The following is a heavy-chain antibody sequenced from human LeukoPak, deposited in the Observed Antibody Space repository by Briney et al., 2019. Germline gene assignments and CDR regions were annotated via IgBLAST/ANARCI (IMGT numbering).Heavy chain of an antibody. CDR2: INHSGST. J-gene: IGHJ4*02. V-gene: IGHV4-34*01. Sequence: SETLSLTCAVYGGSFSGYYWSWIRQPPGKGLEWIGEINHSGSTNYNPSLKSRVTISVDTSKNQFSLKLSSVTAADTAVYYCARGGYNALGYWGQGTLVTVSS. D-gene: IGHD5-24*01. CDR1: GGSFSGYY. CDR3: ARGGYNALGY.